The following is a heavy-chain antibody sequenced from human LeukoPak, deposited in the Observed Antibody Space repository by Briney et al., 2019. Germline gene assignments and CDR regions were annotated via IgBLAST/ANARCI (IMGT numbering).Heavy chain of an antibody. CDR2: INTDGSST. CDR1: GFTFSDYS. J-gene: IGHJ4*02. D-gene: IGHD6-6*01. CDR3: ATDRSSIAVRPH. Sequence: PGGSLRLSCAASGFTFSDYSMNWVRQAPGKGLEWVSRINTDGSSTNYADSVKGRFTISRDNAKNTLYLQMNSPRAEDTAVYYCATDRSSIAVRPHWGQGTQVTVSS. V-gene: IGHV3-74*01.